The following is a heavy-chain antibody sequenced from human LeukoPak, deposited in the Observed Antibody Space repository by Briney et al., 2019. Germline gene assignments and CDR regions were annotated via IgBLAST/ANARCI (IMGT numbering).Heavy chain of an antibody. CDR1: GFTFSSYA. CDR3: AKDFQQLGHY. Sequence: GGSLRLSCAASGFTFSSYAMSWVRQAPGNGLEWVSAISGSDGSTYYADSVKGRFTISGDNSKNTLYLQMNSLRAEDTAVYYCAKDFQQLGHYWGQGTLVTVSS. D-gene: IGHD6-6*01. J-gene: IGHJ4*02. V-gene: IGHV3-23*01. CDR2: ISGSDGST.